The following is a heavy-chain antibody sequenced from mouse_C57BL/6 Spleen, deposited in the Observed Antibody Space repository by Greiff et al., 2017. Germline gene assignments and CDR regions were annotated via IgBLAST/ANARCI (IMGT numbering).Heavy chain of an antibody. CDR3: ARDWDDWYFDV. V-gene: IGHV1-80*01. CDR1: GYAFSSYW. D-gene: IGHD4-1*01. J-gene: IGHJ1*03. CDR2: IYPGDGDT. Sequence: VQLQESGAELVKPGASVKISCKASGYAFSSYWMNWVKQRPGKGLEWIGQIYPGDGDTNYNGKFKGKATLTADKSSSTAYMQLSSLTSEDSAVYFCARDWDDWYFDVWGTGTTVTVSS.